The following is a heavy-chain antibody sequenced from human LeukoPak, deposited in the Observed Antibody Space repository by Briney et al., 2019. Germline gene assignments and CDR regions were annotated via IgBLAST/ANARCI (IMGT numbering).Heavy chain of an antibody. CDR2: IYHSGNT. V-gene: IGHV4-30-2*01. Sequence: PSETLSLTCTVSGGSISSGDHYWNWMRQPPGKGLEWIGYIYHSGNTYYTPSLKSRVFMSVDRSKNQFSLKLSSVTAADTAVYYCARDQIVWGSYRSLSYMDVWGKGTTVTVSS. D-gene: IGHD3-16*02. J-gene: IGHJ6*03. CDR3: ARDQIVWGSYRSLSYMDV. CDR1: GGSISSGDHY.